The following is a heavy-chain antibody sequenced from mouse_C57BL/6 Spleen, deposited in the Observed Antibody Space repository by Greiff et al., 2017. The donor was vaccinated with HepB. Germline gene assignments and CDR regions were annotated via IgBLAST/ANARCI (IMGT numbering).Heavy chain of an antibody. D-gene: IGHD1-1*01. CDR3: ASSGVVEGYFDY. V-gene: IGHV1-19*01. Sequence: EVQLQQSGPVLVKPGASVKMSCKASGYTFTDYYMNWVKQSHGKSLEWIGVINPYNGGTSYNQKFKGKATLTVDKSSSTAYMELNSLTSEDSAVYYCASSGVVEGYFDYWGQGTTLTVSS. CDR1: GYTFTDYY. CDR2: INPYNGGT. J-gene: IGHJ2*01.